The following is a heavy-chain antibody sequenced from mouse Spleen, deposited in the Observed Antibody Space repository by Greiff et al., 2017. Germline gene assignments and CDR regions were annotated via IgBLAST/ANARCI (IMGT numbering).Heavy chain of an antibody. CDR1: GYTFTSYW. V-gene: IGHV1-64*01. J-gene: IGHJ3*01. CDR2: IHPNSGST. D-gene: IGHD4-1*01. Sequence: QVQLKQPGAELVKPGASVKLSCKASGYTFTSYWMHWVKQRPGQGLEWIGMIHPNSGSTNYNEKFKSKATLTVDKSSSTAYMQLSSLTSEDSAVYYCAREKLPQGFAYWGQGTLVTVSA. CDR3: AREKLPQGFAY.